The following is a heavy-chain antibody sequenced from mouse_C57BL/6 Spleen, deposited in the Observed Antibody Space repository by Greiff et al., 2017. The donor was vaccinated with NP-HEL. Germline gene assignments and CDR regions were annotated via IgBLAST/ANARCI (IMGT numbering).Heavy chain of an antibody. CDR1: GYTFTDYY. V-gene: IGHV1-76*01. CDR3: AREAQATFDY. Sequence: QVQLQQSGAELVRPGASVKLSCKASGYTFTDYYINWVKQRPGQGLEWIARIYPGSGNTYYNEKFKGEATLTAEKSSSTAYMQLSSLTSEDSAVYVCAREAQATFDYWGQGTTLTVSS. J-gene: IGHJ2*01. CDR2: IYPGSGNT. D-gene: IGHD3-2*02.